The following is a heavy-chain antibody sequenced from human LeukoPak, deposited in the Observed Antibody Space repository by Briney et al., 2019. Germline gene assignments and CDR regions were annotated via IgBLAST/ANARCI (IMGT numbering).Heavy chain of an antibody. CDR1: GFTFSSYG. CDR2: ISYDGSNK. J-gene: IGHJ6*03. Sequence: SGGSLRLSCAASGFTFSSYGMSWVRQAPGKGLEWVAVISYDGSNKYYADSVKGRFTISRDNSKNTLYLQMNSLRAEDTAVYYCAKDSGDPYYYYMDVWGKGTTVTVSS. D-gene: IGHD4-17*01. V-gene: IGHV3-30*18. CDR3: AKDSGDPYYYYMDV.